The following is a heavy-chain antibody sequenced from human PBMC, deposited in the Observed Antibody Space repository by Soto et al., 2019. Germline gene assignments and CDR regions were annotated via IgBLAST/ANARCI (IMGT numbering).Heavy chain of an antibody. CDR1: VFTFSSYG. Sequence: QVQLVESGGGVVQPGRSLRLSCAASVFTFSSYGMHWVRQSPGKGLEWVAVIWYDGSNKYYADSVKGRFTISRDNSKNTRYLQMNSLRAEDTDVYYCARDPIIAAAGTGYGGNYYYYMDVWGKGTTVTVSS. CDR3: ARDPIIAAAGTGYGGNYYYYMDV. J-gene: IGHJ6*03. CDR2: IWYDGSNK. V-gene: IGHV3-33*01. D-gene: IGHD6-13*01.